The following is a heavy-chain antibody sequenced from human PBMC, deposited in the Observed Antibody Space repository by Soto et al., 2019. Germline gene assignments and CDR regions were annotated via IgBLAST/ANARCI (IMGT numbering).Heavy chain of an antibody. V-gene: IGHV4-31*03. CDR2: IYYSGST. CDR1: GCSISSGGYY. J-gene: IGHJ5*02. Sequence: SETLSLTCTVSGCSISSGGYYWSWIRQHPGKGLEWIGYIYYSGSTYYNPSLKSRVTISVDTSKNQFSLKLSSVTAADTAVYYCARDEWGTYGSNWFDPWGQGTLVTVSS. D-gene: IGHD4-17*01. CDR3: ARDEWGTYGSNWFDP.